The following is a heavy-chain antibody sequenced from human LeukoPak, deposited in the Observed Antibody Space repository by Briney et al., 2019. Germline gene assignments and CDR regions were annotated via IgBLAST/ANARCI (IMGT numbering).Heavy chain of an antibody. Sequence: ASVKVSRKASGYTFTGYYMHWVRQAPGQGLEWMGRINPNSGGTNYAQKFQGRVTMTRDTSVSTAYMELSRLRSDDTAVYYCARGPTGYSSSWYAYWGQGTLVTVPS. CDR3: ARGPTGYSSSWYAY. CDR1: GYTFTGYY. D-gene: IGHD6-13*01. J-gene: IGHJ4*02. CDR2: INPNSGGT. V-gene: IGHV1-2*06.